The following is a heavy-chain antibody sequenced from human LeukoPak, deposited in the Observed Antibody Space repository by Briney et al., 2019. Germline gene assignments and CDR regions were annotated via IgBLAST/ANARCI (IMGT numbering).Heavy chain of an antibody. D-gene: IGHD1-1*01. CDR2: IKQDGSEK. Sequence: GGSLRLSCAASGFTFSSDWMSWVRQAPGKGLEWVANIKQDGSEKYYVDSVKGRFTISRDNAKNSLYLQMNSLRAEDTAVYYCARDHEEGVSGTTLIRGSNFDYWGQGTLVTVSS. V-gene: IGHV3-7*01. CDR3: ARDHEEGVSGTTLIRGSNFDY. CDR1: GFTFSSDW. J-gene: IGHJ4*02.